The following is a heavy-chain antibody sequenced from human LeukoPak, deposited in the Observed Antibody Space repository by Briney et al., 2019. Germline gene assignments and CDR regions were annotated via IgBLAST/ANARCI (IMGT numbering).Heavy chain of an antibody. CDR2: INAGNGNT. Sequence: ASVKVSCKASGYTLTSYAMHWVRQAPGQRLEWMGWINAGNGNTEYSQKFQDRVTITRDTSASTAYMESSSLRSEDTAVYYCARRIRDFDYWGQGTLVTVSS. V-gene: IGHV1-3*01. J-gene: IGHJ4*02. CDR3: ARRIRDFDY. D-gene: IGHD2-15*01. CDR1: GYTLTSYA.